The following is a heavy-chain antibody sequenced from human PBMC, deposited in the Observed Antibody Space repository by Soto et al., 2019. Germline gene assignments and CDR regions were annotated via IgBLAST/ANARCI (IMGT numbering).Heavy chain of an antibody. D-gene: IGHD1-1*01. Sequence: SETLSLTCTVSGGPSSGYFWTWIRQPPGKGLEWLAEINHSGITNYNPSVESRVSMSVDTSKNQFSLRLYSVTAADTAVYYCVRGPYNYNSRYFDYWGQGTLVTV. CDR2: INHSGIT. V-gene: IGHV4-34*01. CDR1: GGPSSGYF. CDR3: VRGPYNYNSRYFDY. J-gene: IGHJ4*02.